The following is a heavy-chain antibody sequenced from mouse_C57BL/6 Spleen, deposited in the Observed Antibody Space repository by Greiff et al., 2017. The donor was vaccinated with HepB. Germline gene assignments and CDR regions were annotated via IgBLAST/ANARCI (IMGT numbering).Heavy chain of an antibody. CDR3: AITSPFAY. J-gene: IGHJ3*01. CDR1: GYAFTNYL. D-gene: IGHD1-3*01. Sequence: QVQLQQSGAELVRPGTSVKVSCKASGYAFTNYLIEWVKQRPGQGLEWIGVINPGSGGTNYNEKFKGKATLTADKSSSTAYMQLSSLTSEDSVVYFCAITSPFAYWGQGTLVTVSA. V-gene: IGHV1-54*01. CDR2: INPGSGGT.